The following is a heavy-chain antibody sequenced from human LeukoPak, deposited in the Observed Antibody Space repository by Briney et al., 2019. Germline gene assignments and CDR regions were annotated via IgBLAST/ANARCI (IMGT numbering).Heavy chain of an antibody. CDR3: TRRISGGHIDY. V-gene: IGHV4-39*01. J-gene: IGHJ4*02. CDR1: VGSISSRGSF. CDR2: MSYSGSNT. D-gene: IGHD2-8*02. Sequence: SETLSPTCTVAVGSISSRGSFWAWIRQPPGKGLEWIGSMSYSGSNTYYNSSLKSRVTMSVDTSKNQFSLSLTSVTPADTAVYYCTRRISGGHIDYWGQGTLVTVSS.